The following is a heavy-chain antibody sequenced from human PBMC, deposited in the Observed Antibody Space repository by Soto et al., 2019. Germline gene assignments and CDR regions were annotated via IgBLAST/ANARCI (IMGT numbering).Heavy chain of an antibody. CDR3: ARFYDFWSGTEGGGLNWFDP. CDR1: GFTFTSSA. V-gene: IGHV1-58*02. CDR2: IVVGSGNT. J-gene: IGHJ5*02. Sequence: ASVKVSCKASGFTFTSSAMQWVRQARGQRLEWIGWIVVGSGNTNYAQKFQERVTITRDMSTSTAYMELSSLRSEDTAVYYCARFYDFWSGTEGGGLNWFDPWGQGTLVTVSS. D-gene: IGHD3-3*01.